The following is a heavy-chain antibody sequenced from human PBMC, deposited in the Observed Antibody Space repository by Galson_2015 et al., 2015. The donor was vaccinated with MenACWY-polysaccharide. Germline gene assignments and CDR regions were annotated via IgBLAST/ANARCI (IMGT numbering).Heavy chain of an antibody. CDR1: GFTFDSYE. J-gene: IGHJ4*02. CDR2: ISTSGSTI. Sequence: SLRLSCAAYGFTFDSYEMIWVRQAPGKGLEWVSYISTSGSTIYYADSVRGRFTISRDNGKNSLYLQMSSLRAEDTAVYYCAREGAYYFDYWGQGTLVTVSS. D-gene: IGHD1-26*01. V-gene: IGHV3-48*03. CDR3: AREGAYYFDY.